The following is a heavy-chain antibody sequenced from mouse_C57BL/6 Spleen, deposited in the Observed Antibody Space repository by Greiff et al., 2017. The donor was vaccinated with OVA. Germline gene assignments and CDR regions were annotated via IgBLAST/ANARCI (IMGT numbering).Heavy chain of an antibody. V-gene: IGHV8-5*01. Sequence: QVTLKESGPGILQPSQTLSLTCSFSGFSLSTSNMGIGWIRQPSGKGLEWLVYIWWNDDKYYNPFLKSRLTLSKNTSNNQVFLKITSVNTADTATYYCAQMESLNYYGSSYGAMDYWGQGTSVTVSS. CDR3: AQMESLNYYGSSYGAMDY. CDR1: GFSLSTSNMG. J-gene: IGHJ4*01. CDR2: IWWNDDK. D-gene: IGHD1-1*01.